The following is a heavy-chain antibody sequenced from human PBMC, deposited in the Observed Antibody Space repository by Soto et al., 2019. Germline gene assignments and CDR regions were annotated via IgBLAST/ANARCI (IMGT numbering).Heavy chain of an antibody. D-gene: IGHD2-2*02. V-gene: IGHV3-30-3*01. CDR3: AREDCSSTSCYMRYYYYYYGMDV. J-gene: IGHJ6*02. CDR2: VSYDGSNK. Sequence: GGSLRLSCAASGFTFSSYAMHWVRQAPGKGLEWVAVVSYDGSNKYYADSVKGRFTISRDNSKNTLYLQMNSLRAEDTAVYYCAREDCSSTSCYMRYYYYYYGMDVWGQGTTVTVSS. CDR1: GFTFSSYA.